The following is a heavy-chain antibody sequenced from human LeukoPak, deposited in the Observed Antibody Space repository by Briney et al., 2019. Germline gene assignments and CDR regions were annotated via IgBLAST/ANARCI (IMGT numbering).Heavy chain of an antibody. D-gene: IGHD1-26*01. CDR3: AKQGAEGYSGIDH. V-gene: IGHV3-30*18. CDR2: VSGDGSAQ. Sequence: GGSLRLSCVGPGFSFGHYGMSWVRQAPGKGLEWVAIVSGDGSAQHYGDSAKGRFTISRDNSVGRAYLQMNSLQTEDTAMYYCAKQGAEGYSGIDHWGQGTLVTVSS. J-gene: IGHJ4*02. CDR1: GFSFGHYG.